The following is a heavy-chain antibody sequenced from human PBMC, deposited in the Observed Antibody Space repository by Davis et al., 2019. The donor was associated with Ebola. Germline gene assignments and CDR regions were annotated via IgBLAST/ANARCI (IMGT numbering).Heavy chain of an antibody. V-gene: IGHV1-58*02. CDR2: IVVGSGNT. J-gene: IGHJ4*02. CDR3: AAVQNPYYDSSGYLDY. D-gene: IGHD3-22*01. CDR1: GFTFTSFA. Sequence: AASVKVSCKASGFTFTSFAMQWVRQARGQRLEWIGWIVVGSGNTNYAQKFQERVTITRDMSTSTAYMELSSLRSEDTAVYYCAAVQNPYYDSSGYLDYWSQGTLVTVSS.